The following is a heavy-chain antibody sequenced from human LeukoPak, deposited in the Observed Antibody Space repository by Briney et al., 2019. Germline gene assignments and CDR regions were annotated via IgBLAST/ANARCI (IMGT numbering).Heavy chain of an antibody. CDR2: IKSKTDDGTT. D-gene: IGHD2-15*01. V-gene: IGHV3-15*01. Sequence: KPGGSLRLSCAASGFTFSNAWMSWVRQAPGKGLEWVGRIKSKTDDGTTDYAAPVKGRFTISRDDSKNTLCLQMNSLKTEDTAVYYCATDSATYCSVGSCYQIPHDAFHIWGQGTMLSVSS. J-gene: IGHJ3*02. CDR3: ATDSATYCSVGSCYQIPHDAFHI. CDR1: GFTFSNAW.